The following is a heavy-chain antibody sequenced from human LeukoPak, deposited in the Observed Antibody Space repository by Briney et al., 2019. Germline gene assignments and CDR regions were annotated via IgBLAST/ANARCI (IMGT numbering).Heavy chain of an antibody. V-gene: IGHV3-30*04. CDR2: ISYDGRNK. Sequence: GRFLRLSCAASGFTFSDYAMHWVRQAPGKGLEWVADISYDGRNKYYADSVKGRLTISRDNSKSTLYLQMNSLRAEDTATYYCARSPYYDILAGFYYYFDHWGQGTLVTVSS. D-gene: IGHD3-9*01. CDR3: ARSPYYDILAGFYYYFDH. CDR1: GFTFSDYA. J-gene: IGHJ4*02.